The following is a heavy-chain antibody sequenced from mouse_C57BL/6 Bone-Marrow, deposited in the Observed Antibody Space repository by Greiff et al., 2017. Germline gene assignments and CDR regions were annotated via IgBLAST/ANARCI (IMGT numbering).Heavy chain of an antibody. CDR2: ISYDGSN. CDR1: GYSITSGYY. Sequence: DVQLQESGPGLVKPSQSLSLTCSVTGYSITSGYYWNWIRQFPGNKLEWMGYISYDGSNNYNPSLKNRTSITRDTSKNQFYLKLNSVTTEDTATYYCARKGPYYSNLYLYFGVWGTGTTVTVAS. CDR3: ARKGPYYSNLYLYFGV. V-gene: IGHV3-6*01. J-gene: IGHJ1*03. D-gene: IGHD2-5*01.